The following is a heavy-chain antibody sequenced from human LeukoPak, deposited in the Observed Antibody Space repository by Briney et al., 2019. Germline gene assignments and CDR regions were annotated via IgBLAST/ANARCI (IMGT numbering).Heavy chain of an antibody. CDR2: ISSSSSYI. CDR1: GFTFSSYS. V-gene: IGHV3-21*01. CDR3: ARTSSVTPTPSFDS. J-gene: IGHJ4*02. D-gene: IGHD4-17*01. Sequence: GGSLRLSCAASGFTFSSYSMNWVRQAPGKGLEWVSSISSSSSYIYYPDSVKGRFTISRDNAKNSPYLQMNSLRAEDTAVYYCARTSSVTPTPSFDSWGQGTLVTVSS.